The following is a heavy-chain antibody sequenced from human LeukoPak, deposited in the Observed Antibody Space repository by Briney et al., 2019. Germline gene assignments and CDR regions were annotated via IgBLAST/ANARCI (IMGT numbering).Heavy chain of an antibody. Sequence: PGGSLRLSCAASGFTFSSYAMSWVRQAPGKGLEWVSSISSSSSYIYYADSVKGRFTISRDNAKNSLYLQMNSLRAEDTAVYYCARGPGLRFLEWLLSDYFDYWGQGTLVTVSS. D-gene: IGHD3-3*01. V-gene: IGHV3-21*01. CDR2: ISSSSSYI. J-gene: IGHJ4*02. CDR3: ARGPGLRFLEWLLSDYFDY. CDR1: GFTFSSYA.